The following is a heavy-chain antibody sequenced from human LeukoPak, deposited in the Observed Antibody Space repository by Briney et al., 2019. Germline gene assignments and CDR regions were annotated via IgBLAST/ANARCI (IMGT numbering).Heavy chain of an antibody. CDR2: IKSKTDGGTT. D-gene: IGHD1-26*01. J-gene: IGHJ4*02. CDR1: GFTFSNAW. Sequence: GESLRLSCAASGFTFSNAWMTWVRQAPGKGLEWVGRIKSKTDGGTTDYAAPVKGRFTISRDDSKNTLSLQKNSLKSEDTAVYYCTTFHSGNYGEDYWGQGTLVTVSS. V-gene: IGHV3-15*01. CDR3: TTFHSGNYGEDY.